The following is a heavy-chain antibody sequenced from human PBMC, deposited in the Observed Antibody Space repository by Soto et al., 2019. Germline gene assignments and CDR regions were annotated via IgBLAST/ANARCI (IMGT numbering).Heavy chain of an antibody. CDR2: ISGDGSST. Sequence: EVQLVDSGGGLVQPGGSLRLSCAASEFTFRSYWMHWVSQSPGKGLVWVSRISGDGSSTSYADSVKGRFTISRDNAKNTMNLQMDSLRAEDTAVYYCARSLPGTYGAFDLWGQGTMVTVSS. D-gene: IGHD1-7*01. CDR1: EFTFRSYW. J-gene: IGHJ3*01. CDR3: ARSLPGTYGAFDL. V-gene: IGHV3-74*01.